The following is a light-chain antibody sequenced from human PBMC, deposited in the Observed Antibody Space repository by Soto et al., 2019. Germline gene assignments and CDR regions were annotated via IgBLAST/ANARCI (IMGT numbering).Light chain of an antibody. V-gene: IGLV1-44*01. CDR2: SND. Sequence: QSVLTQPPSAYGTPGQRVTVSCSGSSSNIGKNTVNWYQHLPGTAPKLLIYSNDQRPSGVPDRFSGSKSGTSASLAISGLQSEDEADYYCAAWDDSLNAFYVFGTGTKVTVL. J-gene: IGLJ1*01. CDR1: SSNIGKNT. CDR3: AAWDDSLNAFYV.